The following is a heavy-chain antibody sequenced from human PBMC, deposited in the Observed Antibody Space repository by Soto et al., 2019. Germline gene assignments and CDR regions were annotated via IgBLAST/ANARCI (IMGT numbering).Heavy chain of an antibody. J-gene: IGHJ3*02. V-gene: IGHV3-30-3*01. Sequence: GGSLRLSCAASGFTFSSYAMHWVRQAPGKGLEWVAVISYDGSNKYYADSVKGRFTISRDNSKNTLYLQMNSLRAEDTAVYYCARQITMVRGVLSDAFDIWGQGTMVTVSS. D-gene: IGHD3-10*01. CDR1: GFTFSSYA. CDR3: ARQITMVRGVLSDAFDI. CDR2: ISYDGSNK.